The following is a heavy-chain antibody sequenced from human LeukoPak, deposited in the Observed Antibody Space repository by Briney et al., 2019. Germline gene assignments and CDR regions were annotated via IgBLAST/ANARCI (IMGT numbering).Heavy chain of an antibody. D-gene: IGHD2-2*01. V-gene: IGHV3-74*01. CDR3: VSFYETY. CDR2: INGDGSWT. CDR1: GNYW. J-gene: IGHJ4*02. Sequence: GGSLRLSCAASGNYWMHWVRQAPGKGLVWVSHINGDGSWTTYADSVKGRFTVSKDDAKNTVYLQMNNLRAEDTAVYYCVSFYETYWGRGTLVTVSS.